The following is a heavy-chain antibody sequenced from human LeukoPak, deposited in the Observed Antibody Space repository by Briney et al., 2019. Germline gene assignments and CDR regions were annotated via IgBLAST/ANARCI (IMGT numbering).Heavy chain of an antibody. CDR3: ARDHSGSYLGYFDY. V-gene: IGHV3-21*01. CDR1: GFTFSSYS. Sequence: PGGSLRLSCAASGFTFSSYSVNWVRQAPGKGLEWVSSISSSSSYIYYADSVKGRFTISRDNAKNSLYLQMSSLRAEDTAVYYCARDHSGSYLGYFDYWGQGTLVTVSS. CDR2: ISSSSSYI. J-gene: IGHJ4*02. D-gene: IGHD1-26*01.